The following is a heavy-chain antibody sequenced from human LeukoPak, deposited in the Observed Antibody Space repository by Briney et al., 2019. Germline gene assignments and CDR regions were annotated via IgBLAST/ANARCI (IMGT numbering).Heavy chain of an antibody. J-gene: IGHJ6*03. Sequence: GGSLRLSCAASGFTLSSHAIHWVRQAPGKGLEWVALISYDGNIKYYADSVKGRFTISRDNSKNTLSLQMNSLRPEDTAVYYCARAHLSSSSTDYMDVWGKGTTVTVSS. D-gene: IGHD6-6*01. CDR3: ARAHLSSSSTDYMDV. CDR1: GFTLSSHA. V-gene: IGHV3-30*04. CDR2: ISYDGNIK.